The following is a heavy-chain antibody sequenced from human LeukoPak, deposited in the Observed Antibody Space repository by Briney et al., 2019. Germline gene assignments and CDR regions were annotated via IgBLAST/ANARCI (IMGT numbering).Heavy chain of an antibody. Sequence: GGSLRLSCAASGFTFSSYWMHWVRQAPGKGLVWVSRINSDGSSTSYADSVKGRFTISRDNAKNTLYLQMNSLRAEDTAVYYCARVSVATYYYYGMDVWGQGTTVTVSS. D-gene: IGHD2-15*01. V-gene: IGHV3-74*01. J-gene: IGHJ6*02. CDR2: INSDGSST. CDR3: ARVSVATYYYYGMDV. CDR1: GFTFSSYW.